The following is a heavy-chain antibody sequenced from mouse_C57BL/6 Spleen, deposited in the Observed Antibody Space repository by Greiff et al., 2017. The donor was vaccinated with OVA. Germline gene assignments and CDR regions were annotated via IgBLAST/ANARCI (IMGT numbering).Heavy chain of an antibody. CDR2: IDPETGGP. CDR1: GYTFTDYE. D-gene: IGHD3-2*02. J-gene: IGHJ2*01. Sequence: QVQLKQSGAELVRPGASVTLSCKASGYTFTDYEMHWVKQTPVHGLEWIGAIDPETGGPAYNQKFKGKAILTADKSSSTAYMELRSLTSEDSAVYYCTTLTRQLTPPYFDYWGQGTTLTVSS. CDR3: TTLTRQLTPPYFDY. V-gene: IGHV1-15*01.